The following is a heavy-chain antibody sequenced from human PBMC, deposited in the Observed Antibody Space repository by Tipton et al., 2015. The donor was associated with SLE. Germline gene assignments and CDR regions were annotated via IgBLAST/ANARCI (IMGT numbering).Heavy chain of an antibody. V-gene: IGHV3-53*04. CDR2: IYSGGST. CDR1: GFAVSSNY. J-gene: IGHJ3*02. CDR3: ARGHCTGGVCSDAFDI. Sequence: QLVQSGGGLVQPGGSLRLSCAASGFAVSSNYMSWVRQAPGKGLEWVSVIYSGGSTYYADSVKGRFTISRDNSKNTLYLQMNSLRAEDTAVYYCARGHCTGGVCSDAFDIWGQGTMVTVSS. D-gene: IGHD2-8*02.